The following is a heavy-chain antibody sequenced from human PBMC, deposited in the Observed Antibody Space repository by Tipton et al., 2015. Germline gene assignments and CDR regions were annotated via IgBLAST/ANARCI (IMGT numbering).Heavy chain of an antibody. V-gene: IGHV3-48*03. Sequence: QLVQSGGGLVQPGGSLRLSCAASGFTFSGYEMNWVRQAPGKGLEWVSYISSSGSTIYYADSVKGRFTIARDNAKNSLYLQMYSLRAEDTAVYYCAREGSGWYRADSWGQGTLVTVSS. CDR1: GFTFSGYE. D-gene: IGHD6-19*01. J-gene: IGHJ4*02. CDR3: AREGSGWYRADS. CDR2: ISSSGSTI.